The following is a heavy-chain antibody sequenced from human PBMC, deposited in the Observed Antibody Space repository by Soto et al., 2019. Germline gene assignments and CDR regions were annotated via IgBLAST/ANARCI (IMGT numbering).Heavy chain of an antibody. CDR1: GYTFTSYG. J-gene: IGHJ6*02. D-gene: IGHD2-15*01. CDR3: ARDGMRDIVVVVAAPSYYYYGMDV. V-gene: IGHV1-18*01. Sequence: ASVKVSCKASGYTFTSYGISWVRQAPGQGLEWMGWISPYNGNTNYAQKLQGRVTMTTDTSTSTAYMELRSLRSDDTAVYYCARDGMRDIVVVVAAPSYYYYGMDVWGQGTTVTVSS. CDR2: ISPYNGNT.